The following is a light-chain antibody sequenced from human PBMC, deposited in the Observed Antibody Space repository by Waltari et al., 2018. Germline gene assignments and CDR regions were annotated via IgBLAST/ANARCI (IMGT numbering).Light chain of an antibody. V-gene: IGLV2-11*01. CDR1: SSDVGGYNY. CDR3: CSYAGTYTSYMF. Sequence: QSALTQPRSVSGSPGQSVTIPCTGTSSDVGGYNYVSWYQQHPYKAPNLMIYDVNKRPSGVPDRFSGSKSGNTASLTISGLQAEDEADYYCCSYAGTYTSYMFFGGGTKLTVL. CDR2: DVN. J-gene: IGLJ2*01.